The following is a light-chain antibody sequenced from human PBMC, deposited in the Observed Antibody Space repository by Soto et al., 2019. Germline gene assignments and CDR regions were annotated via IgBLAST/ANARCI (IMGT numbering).Light chain of an antibody. J-gene: IGKJ1*01. CDR3: QQSYSTPRT. Sequence: DIQMTQSPSSLSASVGDRVTITCRASQIISTYLNWYQQKPGKAPSLLIYAAVTLQSGVPSRFIGSASGTDFTITISSLQPEDFATYYCQQSYSTPRTFGQGTRVEIK. CDR1: QIISTY. V-gene: IGKV1-39*01. CDR2: AAV.